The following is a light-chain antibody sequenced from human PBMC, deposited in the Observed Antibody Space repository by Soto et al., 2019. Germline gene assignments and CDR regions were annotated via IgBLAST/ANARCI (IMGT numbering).Light chain of an antibody. CDR2: AAS. V-gene: IGKV1-9*01. CDR3: QQLNSYSLA. J-gene: IGKJ4*01. Sequence: IQLTQSPSSLSASVGDRVTITCRASQGISSYLAWYQQKPGKAPKLLIYAASTLQSGVPSRFSGSVSGTDFTLTISSPQPEDFATYYCQQLNSYSLAFGGGTKVEIK. CDR1: QGISSY.